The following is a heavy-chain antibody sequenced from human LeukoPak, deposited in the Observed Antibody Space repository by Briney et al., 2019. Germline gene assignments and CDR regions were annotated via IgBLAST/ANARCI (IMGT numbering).Heavy chain of an antibody. J-gene: IGHJ4*02. D-gene: IGHD3-10*01. V-gene: IGHV3-23*01. CDR1: GITLSNYG. CDR3: AKRGVVVRVILVGFHKQAYYFDS. Sequence: GGSLRLSCAVSGITLSNYGMSWVRQAPGKGLEWVAGISDSGGSTNYADSVKGRFTISRDNAKNTLYLQMNSLRAEDTAVYFCAKRGVVVRVILVGFHKQAYYFDSWGQGALVTVSS. CDR2: ISDSGGST.